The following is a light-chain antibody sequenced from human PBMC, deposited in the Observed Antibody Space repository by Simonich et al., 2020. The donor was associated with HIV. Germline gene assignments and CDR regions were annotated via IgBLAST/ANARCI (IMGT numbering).Light chain of an antibody. CDR3: QQLNSY. J-gene: IGKJ5*01. CDR1: QSISRY. V-gene: IGKV1-9*01. Sequence: DIQMTQSPSSLSASVGDRVTITCRASQSISRYLNWYQQKPGKAPKLLIYAASSLQSGVPSRFSGSGSGTEFTLTISSLQPEDFATYYCQQLNSYFGQGTRLEIK. CDR2: AAS.